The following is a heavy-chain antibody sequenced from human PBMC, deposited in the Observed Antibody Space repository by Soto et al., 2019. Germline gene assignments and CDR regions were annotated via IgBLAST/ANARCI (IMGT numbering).Heavy chain of an antibody. CDR3: AIQLRSGELNAFDI. D-gene: IGHD1-26*01. V-gene: IGHV5-10-1*01. J-gene: IGHJ3*02. CDR2: IDPSDSYT. CDR1: GYSFTSYW. Sequence: GESLKISCKGSGYSFTSYWISWVRQMPGKGLEWTGRIDPSDSYTNYSPSFQGHVTISADKSISTAYLQWSSLKASDTAMYYCAIQLRSGELNAFDIWGQGTMVTVSS.